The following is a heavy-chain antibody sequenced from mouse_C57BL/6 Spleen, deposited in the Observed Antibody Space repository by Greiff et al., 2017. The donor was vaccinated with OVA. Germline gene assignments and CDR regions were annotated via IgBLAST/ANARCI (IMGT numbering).Heavy chain of an antibody. CDR1: GYTFTDYE. J-gene: IGHJ2*01. CDR3: TRDYGSGHFDY. D-gene: IGHD1-1*01. Sequence: VQLQQSGAELVRPGASVTLSCKASGYTFTDYEMHWVKQTPVHGLEWIGAIDPETGGTAYNQKFKGKAILTADKSSSTDYMELRSLTSEDSAVYYCTRDYGSGHFDYWGQGTTLTVSS. V-gene: IGHV1-15*01. CDR2: IDPETGGT.